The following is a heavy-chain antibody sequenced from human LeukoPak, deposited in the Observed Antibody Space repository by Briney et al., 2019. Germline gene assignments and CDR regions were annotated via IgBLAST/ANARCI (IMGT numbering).Heavy chain of an antibody. D-gene: IGHD3-16*01. Sequence: RTSETLSLTCTVSGGSISSSSYYWGWIRQPPGKGLEWIGSIYYSGSTYYNPSLKSRVTISVDTSKNQFSLKLSSVTAADTAVYYCARQGDYGDYFDYWGQGTLVTVSS. CDR3: ARQGDYGDYFDY. CDR1: GGSISSSSYY. J-gene: IGHJ4*02. CDR2: IYYSGST. V-gene: IGHV4-39*01.